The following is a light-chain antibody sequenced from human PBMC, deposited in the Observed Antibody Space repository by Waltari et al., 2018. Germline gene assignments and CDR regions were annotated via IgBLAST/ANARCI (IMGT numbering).Light chain of an antibody. CDR2: EDN. CDR3: YSTDSSSFPL. Sequence: SHELTQPPSVSVSPGQTARITCSGDALPTKYIYWYQRKSGQAPGMLIYEDNKRPSGIPERFSGSSSGTLATLTVSGAVVEDEGDYYCYSTDSSSFPLFGGGTRLTVL. V-gene: IGLV3-10*01. J-gene: IGLJ3*02. CDR1: ALPTKY.